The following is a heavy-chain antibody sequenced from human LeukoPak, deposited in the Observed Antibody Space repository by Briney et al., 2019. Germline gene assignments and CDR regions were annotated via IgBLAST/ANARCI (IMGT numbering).Heavy chain of an antibody. CDR2: IDYRERT. J-gene: IGHJ4*02. V-gene: IGHV4-39*01. CDR1: GGSITTSGHY. CDR3: ANYVSGTMRDY. D-gene: IGHD3-16*01. Sequence: SETLSLTCTVSGGSITTSGHYWGWIRQPPGKGLEWIGSIDYRERTTYNPSLKSRVTISTDTSRNQFSLKLSSVTATDTAVYYCANYVSGTMRDYWGQGTLVTVSS.